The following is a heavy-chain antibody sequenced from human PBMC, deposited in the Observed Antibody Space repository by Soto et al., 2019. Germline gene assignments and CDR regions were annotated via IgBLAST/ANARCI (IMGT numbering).Heavy chain of an antibody. J-gene: IGHJ4*02. CDR1: GFTFSSYA. CDR2: ISYDGSNN. D-gene: IGHD2-21*02. Sequence: QVQLVESGGGVVQPGRSLRLSCAASGFTFSSYAMHWVRQAPGKGLEWVAVISYDGSNNYYADSVKGRFTISRDNSKNTLYLQMTSLRAEDTAVYYCARESWAEGVTTLDYWGQGTLVTVSS. V-gene: IGHV3-30-3*01. CDR3: ARESWAEGVTTLDY.